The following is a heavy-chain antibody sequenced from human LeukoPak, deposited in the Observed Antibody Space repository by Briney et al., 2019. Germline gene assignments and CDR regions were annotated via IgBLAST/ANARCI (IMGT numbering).Heavy chain of an antibody. D-gene: IGHD3-22*01. CDR3: AKDILGVTMSLF. CDR2: ISGDGGST. V-gene: IGHV3-43*02. Sequence: PGGSLRLSCAASGFTFDDYAMHWVRQAPGKGLEWVSLISGDGGSTYYADSVKGRFTIYRDKSKNSLYLQMNSLRTEDTALYYCAKDILGVTMSLFWGQGTLVTVSS. CDR1: GFTFDDYA. J-gene: IGHJ4*02.